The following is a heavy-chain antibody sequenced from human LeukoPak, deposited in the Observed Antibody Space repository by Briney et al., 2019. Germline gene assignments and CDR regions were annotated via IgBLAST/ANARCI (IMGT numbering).Heavy chain of an antibody. CDR1: GYTFTSYY. V-gene: IGHV1-46*01. CDR2: INPSGGST. CDR3: ATRYYYGSGSYYS. D-gene: IGHD3-10*01. J-gene: IGHJ5*02. Sequence: ASVKVSCKASGYTFTSYYMHWVRQAPGQGLEWMGIINPSGGSTSYAQKFQGRVTVTRDMSTSTVYMELSSLRSEDTAVYYCATRYYYGSGSYYSWGQGTLVTVSS.